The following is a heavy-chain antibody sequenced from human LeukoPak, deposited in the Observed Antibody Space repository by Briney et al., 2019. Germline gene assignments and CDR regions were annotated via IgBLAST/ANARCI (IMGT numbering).Heavy chain of an antibody. D-gene: IGHD2-2*01. J-gene: IGHJ4*02. CDR2: ISGSGDST. CDR1: GFTFSNYA. CDR3: AKARGYCSSTSCSQKFYSSSDYFDY. Sequence: PGGSLRLSCAASGFTFSNYAMSWVRQVPGKGLEWVSSISGSGDSTYYADSVKGRFTISRDNSKNTLYLQMNSLRAEDTAVYYCAKARGYCSSTSCSQKFYSSSDYFDYWGQGTLVTVSS. V-gene: IGHV3-23*01.